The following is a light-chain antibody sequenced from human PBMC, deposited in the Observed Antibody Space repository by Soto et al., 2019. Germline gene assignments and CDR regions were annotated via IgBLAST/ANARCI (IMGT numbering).Light chain of an antibody. Sequence: DFRLTQSLSVVSATVCDTVTLTCRASQALSNYLAWYQQKPGKAPDLLIYSASTLQSGVPSRFSGSGSETEFSLTIRALQPEDFATYYCQQLSLYPLTFGGGTNVDIK. J-gene: IGKJ4*01. CDR2: SAS. CDR3: QQLSLYPLT. V-gene: IGKV1-9*01. CDR1: QALSNY.